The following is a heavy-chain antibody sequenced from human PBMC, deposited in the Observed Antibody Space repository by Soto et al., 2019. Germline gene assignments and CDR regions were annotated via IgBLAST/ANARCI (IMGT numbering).Heavy chain of an antibody. D-gene: IGHD2-15*01. CDR1: GYTFTSYD. V-gene: IGHV1-8*01. J-gene: IGHJ4*02. CDR3: ARARCSGGSCYLINHFDH. Sequence: GASVKVSCKASGYTFTSYDINWVRQATGQGLEWMGWMNPNSGNTGYAQKFQGRVTMTRNTSISTAYMELSSLRSEDTAVYYCARARCSGGSCYLINHFDHWGQGTLVTVSS. CDR2: MNPNSGNT.